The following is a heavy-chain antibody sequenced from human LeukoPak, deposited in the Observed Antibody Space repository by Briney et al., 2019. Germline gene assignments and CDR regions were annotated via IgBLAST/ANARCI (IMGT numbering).Heavy chain of an antibody. CDR3: ANSGGLGGGSYY. D-gene: IGHD2-15*01. Sequence: SGRSLRLSCAASGFTFSSYGMHWVRQAPGKGLEWVAVISYDGSNKYYADSVKGRFTISRDNSKNTLYLQMNSLRAEDTAVYYCANSGGLGGGSYYWGQGTLVTVSS. J-gene: IGHJ4*02. CDR1: GFTFSSYG. CDR2: ISYDGSNK. V-gene: IGHV3-30*18.